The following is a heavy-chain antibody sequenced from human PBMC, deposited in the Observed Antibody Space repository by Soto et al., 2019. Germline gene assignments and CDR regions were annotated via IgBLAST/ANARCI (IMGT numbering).Heavy chain of an antibody. CDR1: GGSISSSNYY. CDR2: IYYSGST. J-gene: IGHJ5*02. D-gene: IGHD6-19*01. V-gene: IGHV4-39*01. CDR3: AGHGEPQWLPSDSVAWFDP. Sequence: SSETLSLTCTVSGGSISSSNYYWGWIRQPPGKGLEWLGSIYYSGSTYYNPSRKSRVTISVDTSKNQFSLKLSSVTAADTAVYYCAGHGEPQWLPSDSVAWFDPWGQGTLVTVSS.